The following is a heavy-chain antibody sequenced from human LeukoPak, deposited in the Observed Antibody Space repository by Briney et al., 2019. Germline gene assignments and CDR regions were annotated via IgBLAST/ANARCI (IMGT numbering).Heavy chain of an antibody. CDR3: AKDLLSYSSGWPPGVY. CDR1: GFTFSSYA. J-gene: IGHJ4*02. Sequence: GGSLRLSCAASGFTFSSYAMSWVRQAPGKGLEWVSAISGSGGSTYYADSVKGRFTISRDNSKNTLYLQMNSLRAEDTAVYYCAKDLLSYSSGWPPGVYWGQGTLVTVSS. CDR2: ISGSGGST. D-gene: IGHD6-19*01. V-gene: IGHV3-23*01.